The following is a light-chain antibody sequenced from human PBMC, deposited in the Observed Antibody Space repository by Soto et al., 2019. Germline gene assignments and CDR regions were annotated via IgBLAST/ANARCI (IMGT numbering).Light chain of an antibody. J-gene: IGKJ1*01. CDR2: GEA. Sequence: TQSPSFLSASAGERATLTCRASQSVSSNYFAWYQQQPDQAPRLLIYGEATTALRRPARFSGSGSGSEFTLTISILQSQDDAVAYYYQQNNCTPKTFGQGTKVDIK. CDR1: QSVSSN. V-gene: IGKV3-15*01. CDR3: YQQNNCTPKT.